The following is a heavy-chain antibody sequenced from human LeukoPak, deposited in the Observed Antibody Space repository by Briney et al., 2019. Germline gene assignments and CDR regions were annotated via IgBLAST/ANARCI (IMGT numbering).Heavy chain of an antibody. CDR2: IKQDGSEK. CDR3: ARRTVVAASPVAFDI. J-gene: IGHJ3*02. D-gene: IGHD2-15*01. V-gene: IGHV3-7*01. CDR1: GFTFSSYW. Sequence: PVGSLRLSCAASGFTFSSYWMSWVRQAPGKGLEWVANIKQDGSEKYYVDSVKGRFTISRDNAKNSLYLQMNSLRAEDTAVYYCARRTVVAASPVAFDIWGQGTMVTVSS.